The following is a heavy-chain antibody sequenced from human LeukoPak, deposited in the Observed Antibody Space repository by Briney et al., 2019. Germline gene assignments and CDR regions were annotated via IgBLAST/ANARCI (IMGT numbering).Heavy chain of an antibody. D-gene: IGHD5-12*01. Sequence: PGGSLRLSCAASGFTFSDFALGWVRQAPGRGLEWVATLSGSGAGTYYSDSVQGRFTISRDNSKNTLYLQMNSLRADDTAVYYCAKVEINWSMDIDDYWGQGTLVTVSS. V-gene: IGHV3-23*01. CDR3: AKVEINWSMDIDDY. CDR1: GFTFSDFA. CDR2: LSGSGAGT. J-gene: IGHJ4*02.